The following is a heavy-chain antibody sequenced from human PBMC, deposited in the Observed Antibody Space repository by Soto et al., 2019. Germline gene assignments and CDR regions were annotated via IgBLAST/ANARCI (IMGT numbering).Heavy chain of an antibody. CDR3: ARVRGCSSTSCYSYYYGMDV. CDR2: IWYDGSNK. Sequence: XGSLRLSCAASGFTFSSYGMHWVRQAPGKGLEWVAVIWYDGSNKYYADSVKGRFTISRDNSKNTLYLQMNSLRAEDTAVYYCARVRGCSSTSCYSYYYGMDVWGQGTTVTVSS. J-gene: IGHJ6*02. V-gene: IGHV3-33*01. D-gene: IGHD2-2*02. CDR1: GFTFSSYG.